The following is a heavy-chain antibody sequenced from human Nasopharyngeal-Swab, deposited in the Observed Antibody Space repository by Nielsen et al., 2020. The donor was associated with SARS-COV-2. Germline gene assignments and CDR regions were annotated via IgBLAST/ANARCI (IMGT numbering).Heavy chain of an antibody. CDR1: GFSLSTSGMC. J-gene: IGHJ3*02. Sequence: SGPTLVKPTQTLTLTRTFSGFSLSTSGMCVSWIRQPPGKALEWLALIDWADDQYYSTSLKTRLTISKDTSKNQVVLTVTDMDPVDTATYYCARTPPTIAAHAFDIWGQGTMVTVSS. CDR2: IDWADDQ. CDR3: ARTPPTIAAHAFDI. D-gene: IGHD6-13*01. V-gene: IGHV2-70*01.